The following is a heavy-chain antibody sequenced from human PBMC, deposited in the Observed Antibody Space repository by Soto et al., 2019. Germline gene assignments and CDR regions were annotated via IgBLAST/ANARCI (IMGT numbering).Heavy chain of an antibody. CDR3: ARLLRFGSRGRAPYFAY. J-gene: IGHJ4*02. Sequence: PGGSLRLSCAASGFTFSSYAMHWVRQGPGKGLEWVAVISCDGSNKYYEDSVKGRFTISRDNSKNTLYLQMNSLRAEDTAVYYCARLLRFGSRGRAPYFAYWGQGTLVILSS. CDR1: GFTFSSYA. V-gene: IGHV3-30-3*01. CDR2: ISCDGSNK. D-gene: IGHD2-15*01.